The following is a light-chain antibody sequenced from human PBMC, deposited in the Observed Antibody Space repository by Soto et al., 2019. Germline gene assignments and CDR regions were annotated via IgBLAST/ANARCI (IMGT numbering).Light chain of an antibody. J-gene: IGLJ2*01. CDR1: SGSVSTTYY. CDR2: STK. V-gene: IGLV8-61*01. Sequence: QTVVTQEPSFSVSPGGTVTLTCGLTSGSVSTTYYPSWYQQTPGQAPRTLIYSTKIRSSGVPDRFSGSILGNKAALPITGAQADDESDYYCVLYMGSGISAFGGGTKLTVL. CDR3: VLYMGSGISA.